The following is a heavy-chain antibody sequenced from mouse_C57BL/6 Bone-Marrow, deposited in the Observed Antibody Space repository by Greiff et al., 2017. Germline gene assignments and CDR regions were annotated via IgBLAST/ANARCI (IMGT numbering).Heavy chain of an antibody. V-gene: IGHV1-22*01. J-gene: IGHJ1*03. Sequence: EVQLQQSGPELVKPGASVKMSCKASGYTFTDYNMHWVKQSHGKSLEWIGYINPNNGGTSYNQKFKGTATLTVNKYSSTAYMELRSLTSEDSAVYYCARERSTTVVDWYFDVWGTGTTVTVSS. CDR2: INPNNGGT. CDR1: GYTFTDYN. CDR3: ARERSTTVVDWYFDV. D-gene: IGHD1-1*01.